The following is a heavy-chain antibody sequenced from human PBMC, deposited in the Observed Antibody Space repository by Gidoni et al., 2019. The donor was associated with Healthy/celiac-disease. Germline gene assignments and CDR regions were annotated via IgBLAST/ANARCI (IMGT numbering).Heavy chain of an antibody. CDR3: AGDHYSSGSVDY. D-gene: IGHD6-19*01. J-gene: IGHJ4*02. Sequence: QVQLVESGGGVVQPGRSLRLSCAASGFTFSSYAMHWVRQAPGKGLEWVAVISYDGSNKYYADSVKGRFTISRDNSKNTLYLQMNSLRAEDTAVYYCAGDHYSSGSVDYWGQGTLVTVSS. CDR2: ISYDGSNK. V-gene: IGHV3-30-3*01. CDR1: GFTFSSYA.